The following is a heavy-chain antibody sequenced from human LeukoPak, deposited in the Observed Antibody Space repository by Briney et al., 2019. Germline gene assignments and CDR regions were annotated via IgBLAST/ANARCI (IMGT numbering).Heavy chain of an antibody. CDR1: GSSISSSNYY. CDR2: IYSSGST. J-gene: IGHJ5*02. V-gene: IGHV4-39*07. D-gene: IGHD1-26*01. CDR3: ARAMREHWFDP. Sequence: SETLSLTCTVSGSSISSSNYYWGWIRQPPGKGLEWIASIYSSGSTYYMPSLKGRVTISIDTSKNQFSLKLSSVTAADTAVYYCARAMREHWFDPWGQGTLVTVSS.